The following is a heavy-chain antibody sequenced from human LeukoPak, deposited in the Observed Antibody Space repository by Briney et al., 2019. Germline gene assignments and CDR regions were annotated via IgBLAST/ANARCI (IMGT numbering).Heavy chain of an antibody. Sequence: GGSLRLSCAASGFTFSASYMTWVRQAPGKGLEWLSYISGDSGDTNYADSVKGRFTISRDNSKNTLFLQMNSLRPEDTAVYYCARHPGDFTGIVNYYYMDVWGKGTTVTVSS. CDR1: GFTFSASY. CDR2: ISGDSGDT. D-gene: IGHD1-26*01. CDR3: ARHPGDFTGIVNYYYMDV. V-gene: IGHV3-11*06. J-gene: IGHJ6*03.